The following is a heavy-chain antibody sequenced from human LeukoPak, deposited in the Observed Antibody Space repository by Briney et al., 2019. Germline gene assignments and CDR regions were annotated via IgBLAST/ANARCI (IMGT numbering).Heavy chain of an antibody. CDR2: INPDGSEK. Sequence: PGGSLRLSCAASGFSFGSSWMDWVRQAPGKGLEWVASINPDGSEKYSVDSVEGRFTISRDNAKNLLYLQVNSLRVEGTAFYYCARDLAYSRLDHWGQGMLVTVSS. CDR1: GFSFGSSW. D-gene: IGHD5-18*01. V-gene: IGHV3-7*01. CDR3: ARDLAYSRLDH. J-gene: IGHJ4*02.